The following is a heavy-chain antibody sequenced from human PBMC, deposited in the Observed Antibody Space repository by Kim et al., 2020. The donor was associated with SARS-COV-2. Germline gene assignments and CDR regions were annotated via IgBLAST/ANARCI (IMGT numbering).Heavy chain of an antibody. V-gene: IGHV3-74*01. Sequence: GGSLRLSCAASGFTFSSYWMHWVRQAPGKGLVWVSRINSDGSSTSYADSVKGRFTISRDNAKNTLYLQMNSLRAEDTAVYYCARDLWGQPLGRHYYYGMDVWGQGTTVTVSS. CDR3: ARDLWGQPLGRHYYYGMDV. CDR1: GFTFSSYW. D-gene: IGHD7-27*01. J-gene: IGHJ6*02. CDR2: INSDGSST.